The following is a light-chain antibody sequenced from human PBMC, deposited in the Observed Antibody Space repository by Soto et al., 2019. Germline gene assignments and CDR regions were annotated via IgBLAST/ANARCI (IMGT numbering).Light chain of an antibody. J-gene: IGLJ2*01. V-gene: IGLV1-44*01. CDR3: AAWDDSLNGPHVV. CDR1: SSNIGSNT. CDR2: SYN. Sequence: QSVLTQPPSASGTPGQRGTISCSGSSSNIGSNTVNSYQQLPGTAPKLLIYSYNQRPSGVPDRFSGSKSGTSASLAISGLQSEDEADYYCAAWDDSLNGPHVVFGGGTKLTVL.